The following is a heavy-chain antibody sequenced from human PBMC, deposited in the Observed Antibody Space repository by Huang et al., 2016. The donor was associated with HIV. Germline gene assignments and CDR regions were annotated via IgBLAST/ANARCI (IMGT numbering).Heavy chain of an antibody. J-gene: IGHJ4*02. V-gene: IGHV3-7*01. D-gene: IGHD2-15*01. Sequence: EVQLVESGGGLVQPGGSLRLSCVASGFSFTTYGVSWVRAAAGGGLGWVANMKQEGTEEDYVAPVKGRFTIARDNAKNALYLQMNSLRAEDTAVYYCARDVRRIHPPRWGQGTLVTVSS. CDR1: GFSFTTYG. CDR2: MKQEGTEE. CDR3: ARDVRRIHPPR.